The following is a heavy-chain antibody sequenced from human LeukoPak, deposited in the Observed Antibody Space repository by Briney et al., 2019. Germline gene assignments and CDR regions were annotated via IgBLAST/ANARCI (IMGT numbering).Heavy chain of an antibody. V-gene: IGHV3-74*01. Sequence: PGGSLRLSCAASGFTFSSYWMHWVRQAPGKGLVWVSRINSDGSSTSYADSVKGRFTISRDNAKNTLYLQMNSLRAEDTAVYYCAKGGRQQLVRHAFDIWGQGTMVTVSS. CDR2: INSDGSST. CDR1: GFTFSSYW. J-gene: IGHJ3*02. D-gene: IGHD6-13*01. CDR3: AKGGRQQLVRHAFDI.